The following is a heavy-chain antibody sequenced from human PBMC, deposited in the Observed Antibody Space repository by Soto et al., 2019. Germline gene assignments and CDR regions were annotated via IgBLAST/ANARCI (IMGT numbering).Heavy chain of an antibody. CDR3: AKESIAVAGQRNYFDP. D-gene: IGHD6-19*01. CDR2: ISASGATT. V-gene: IGHV3-23*01. Sequence: GGSLRLSCAASGFTFNNYAMSWVRQAPGKGLEWVSAISASGATTNYADSVKGRFTISRDNAKNTLYLQMNSLRAGDTAVYYCAKESIAVAGQRNYFDPWGQGTLVTVSS. J-gene: IGHJ5*02. CDR1: GFTFNNYA.